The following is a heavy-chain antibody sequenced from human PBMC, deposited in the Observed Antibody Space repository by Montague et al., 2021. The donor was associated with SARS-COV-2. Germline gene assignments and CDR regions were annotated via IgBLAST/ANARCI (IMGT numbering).Heavy chain of an antibody. CDR2: NYLSGST. CDR3: ARGGLGNRGFDY. D-gene: IGHD3/OR15-3a*01. J-gene: IGHJ4*02. V-gene: IGHV4-4*02. Sequence: SETLSLTCVVSDVSLSTSTWRSWVRQSPGKGLEWVGENYLSGSTQYNPSVKSRVSISLDDSRSQFSLRLTSVTAAATAVYFCARGGLGNRGFDYWGQGTLVTVSS. CDR1: DVSLSTSTW.